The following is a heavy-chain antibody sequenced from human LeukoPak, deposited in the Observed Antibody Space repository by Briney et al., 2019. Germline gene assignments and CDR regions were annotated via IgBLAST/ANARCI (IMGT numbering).Heavy chain of an antibody. CDR3: ATEHQRTYSQVDY. Sequence: SETLSLTCTVSGGSISSYYWSWIRQPPGKGLEWIGYIYYSGSTNYNPSLKSRVTISVDTSKNQFSLKLSSVTAADTAVYYCATEHQRTYSQVDYWGQGTLVTVSS. J-gene: IGHJ4*02. V-gene: IGHV4-59*08. CDR2: IYYSGST. CDR1: GGSISSYY. D-gene: IGHD1-14*01.